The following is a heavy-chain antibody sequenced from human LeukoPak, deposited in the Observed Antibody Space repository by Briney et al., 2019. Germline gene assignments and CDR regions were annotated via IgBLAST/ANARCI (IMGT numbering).Heavy chain of an antibody. Sequence: SETLSLTCTVSGGPISSYSRSWIRQPPGKGLEWIGYIYHSGRTKYNPSLKSRVTISVDKSKNQLSLKLSSVTAADTAVYYRAAREDVLPYFDDAFDIWGQGTMVTVSS. CDR2: IYHSGRT. CDR3: AAREDVLPYFDDAFDI. D-gene: IGHD2/OR15-2a*01. V-gene: IGHV4-59*01. J-gene: IGHJ3*02. CDR1: GGPISSYS.